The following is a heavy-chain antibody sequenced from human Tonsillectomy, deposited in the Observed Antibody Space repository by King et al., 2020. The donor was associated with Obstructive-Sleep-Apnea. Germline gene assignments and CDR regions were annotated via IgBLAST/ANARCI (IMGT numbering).Heavy chain of an antibody. D-gene: IGHD4-17*01. CDR3: ARLRPTYWYFDL. J-gene: IGHJ2*01. CDR1: GGSISSNTDY. Sequence: LQLQESGPGLVKPSETLSLTCTVSGGSISSNTDYWGWIRQPPGKGLEWIGTMYYSGSTYYNPSLKSRVSISVDTSKNQFSLKLRSVTAADTAVYNCARLRPTYWYFDLWGCGTLVTVSS. V-gene: IGHV4-39*07. CDR2: MYYSGST.